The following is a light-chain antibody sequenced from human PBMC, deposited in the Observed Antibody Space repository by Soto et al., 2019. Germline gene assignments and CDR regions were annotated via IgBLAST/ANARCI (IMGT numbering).Light chain of an antibody. CDR3: LHYYEWPRWT. J-gene: IGKJ1*01. CDR2: AAS. CDR1: RDVGSD. V-gene: IGKV1-6*01. Sequence: QMTQSPSSLSASVGEKIIITCRASRDVGSDVSWYQQKPGQAPKLLIYAASTRATGIPDRFSGSGTGTEFTLTISSLQSEDFAVYYCLHYYEWPRWTFGQGTKVDIK.